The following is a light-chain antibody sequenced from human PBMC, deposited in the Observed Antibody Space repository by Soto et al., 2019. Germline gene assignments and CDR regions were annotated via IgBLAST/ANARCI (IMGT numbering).Light chain of an antibody. CDR2: DND. CDR3: ATWDSSLSAVV. Sequence: QSALTQPPSVSAAPGQKVTISCSGSSSNIRNNYVSWYQQLPGTAPTILIYDNDKRPSGVPDRFSGSKSGTSATLGIGGLQTGDEAEYYCATWDSSLSAVVFGGGTQLTVL. V-gene: IGLV1-51*01. CDR1: SSNIRNNY. J-gene: IGLJ2*01.